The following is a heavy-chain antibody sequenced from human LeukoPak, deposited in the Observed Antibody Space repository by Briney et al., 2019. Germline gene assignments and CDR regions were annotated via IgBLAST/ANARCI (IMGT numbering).Heavy chain of an antibody. D-gene: IGHD3-3*01. CDR2: IKQDGSEK. J-gene: IGHJ4*02. CDR3: ARDAGYDFWTGYYDF. Sequence: PGGSLRLSCVASGFTFRSYWMSWVRQAPGKGLEWVATIKQDGSEKYYVDSVKGRFTTSRDIAQSSLYLQVNSLRAEDTAVYFCARDAGYDFWTGYYDFWGQGTLVTVSS. CDR1: GFTFRSYW. V-gene: IGHV3-7*05.